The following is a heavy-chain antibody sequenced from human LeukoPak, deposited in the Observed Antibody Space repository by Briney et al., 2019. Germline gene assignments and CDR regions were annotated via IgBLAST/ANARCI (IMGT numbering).Heavy chain of an antibody. D-gene: IGHD3-16*01. CDR3: ARNLGPFDV. Sequence: GGSLRLSCAASGFTFNDFAMNWVRQAPGKGLEWVSTIADAGTYYADSVKGRFIISRDTSKNMLYLQLNSLRADDTAMYYCARNLGPFDVRGHGTMVTVSS. CDR2: IADAGT. J-gene: IGHJ3*01. V-gene: IGHV3-23*01. CDR1: GFTFNDFA.